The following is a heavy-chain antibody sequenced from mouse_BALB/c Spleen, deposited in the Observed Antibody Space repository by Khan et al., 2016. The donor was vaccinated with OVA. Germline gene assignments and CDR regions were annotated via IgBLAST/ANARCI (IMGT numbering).Heavy chain of an antibody. CDR1: GYSFTGYF. J-gene: IGHJ2*01. D-gene: IGHD1-1*01. Sequence: VQLQQPGPELVRPGASVKISCKASGYSFTGYFMNWVMQSHGKSLEWIGRINPHIGETFYNQRFKDKATLTVDESSSTAHMELRSLASEDSAVYYFTRIYRSDFDYWGQGTTLTVSS. CDR2: INPHIGET. CDR3: TRIYRSDFDY. V-gene: IGHV1-20*02.